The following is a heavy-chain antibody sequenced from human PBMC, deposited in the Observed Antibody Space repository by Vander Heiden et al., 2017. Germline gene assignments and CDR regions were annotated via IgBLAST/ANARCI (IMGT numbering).Heavy chain of an antibody. CDR2: IYVDDSDT. J-gene: IGHJ5*02. D-gene: IGHD4-4*01. V-gene: IGHV5-51*01. Sequence: EVQLVQSGAEVRKPGESLTISCKGSGNTFATYWIGWVRQMPGKGLEWMGIIYVDDSDTRYSPSFQGQVTISADKSINTAYLQWSSLKASDTAIYYCARGRGYSPYNWFDPWGQGTLVTVSS. CDR1: GNTFATYW. CDR3: ARGRGYSPYNWFDP.